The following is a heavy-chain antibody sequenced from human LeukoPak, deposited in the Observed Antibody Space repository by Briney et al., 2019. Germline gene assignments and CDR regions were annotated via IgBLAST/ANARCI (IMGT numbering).Heavy chain of an antibody. CDR1: GFTFSNYG. V-gene: IGHV3-23*01. CDR3: AKPGCSSIICYAPLN. J-gene: IGHJ4*02. D-gene: IGHD2-2*01. Sequence: GGSLRLSCAASGFTFSNYGTSWVRQAPGKGLEWVSSISGSGDSTFYADSVKGRFTISRDNSKNTLYLQMNNVRVEDTALYYCAKPGCSSIICYAPLNWGQGTLVTVSS. CDR2: ISGSGDST.